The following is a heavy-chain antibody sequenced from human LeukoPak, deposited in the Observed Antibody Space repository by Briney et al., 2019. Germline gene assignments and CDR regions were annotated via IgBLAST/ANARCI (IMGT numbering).Heavy chain of an antibody. CDR1: GGSISSSSYY. J-gene: IGHJ4*02. Sequence: SETLSLTCTVSGGSISSSSYYWGWIRQPPGKGLEWIGSIYYSGSTYYNPSLKSRVTISVDTSKNQFSLKLSSVTAADTAVYYCASPNGRLASFDYWGQGTLVTVSS. CDR3: ASPNGRLASFDY. CDR2: IYYSGST. V-gene: IGHV4-39*07.